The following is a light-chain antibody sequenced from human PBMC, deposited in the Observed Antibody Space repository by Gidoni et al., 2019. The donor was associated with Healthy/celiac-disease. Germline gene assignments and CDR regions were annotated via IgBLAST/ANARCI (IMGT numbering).Light chain of an antibody. V-gene: IGLV2-14*03. CDR2: DVS. CDR1: SSDVGSYNY. J-gene: IGLJ2*01. Sequence: QSALSQPASVSRSPGPPITISCTGTSSDVGSYNYVSWHQQHPVKATTLMIHDVSNRPAGVSKRFAGSKSGNTASLTISGLQADDEADYYGSSYTSSSTRVFGGGTKLTVL. CDR3: SSYTSSSTRV.